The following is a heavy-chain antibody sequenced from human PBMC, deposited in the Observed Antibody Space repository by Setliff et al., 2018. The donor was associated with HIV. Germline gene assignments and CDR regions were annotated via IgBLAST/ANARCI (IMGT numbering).Heavy chain of an antibody. CDR3: ARHDCGGNCDINWFDP. Sequence: SETLSLTCAVSGYSISSNFLWGWVRQPPGQGLEWIGSNHHAGSTYYNPSLKSRVRISLDTSKNQFSLKLSSVTAADTAVYYCARHDCGGNCDINWFDPWGQGTLVTVSS. J-gene: IGHJ5*02. CDR2: NHHAGST. CDR1: GYSISSNFL. D-gene: IGHD2-21*02. V-gene: IGHV4-38-2*01.